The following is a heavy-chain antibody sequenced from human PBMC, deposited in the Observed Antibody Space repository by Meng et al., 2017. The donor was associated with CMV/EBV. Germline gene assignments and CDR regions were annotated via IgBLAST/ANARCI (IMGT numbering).Heavy chain of an antibody. J-gene: IGHJ4*02. D-gene: IGHD5-12*01. CDR1: GFTFSSYS. Sequence: GESLKISCAASGFTFSSYSMNWVRQAPGKGLEWVSSISSSSSYIYYADSVKGRFIISRDNAKNSLYLQMNSLRAEDTAVYYCARDSGYDFSGLDYWGQGTLVTVSS. CDR3: ARDSGYDFSGLDY. V-gene: IGHV3-21*01. CDR2: ISSSSSYI.